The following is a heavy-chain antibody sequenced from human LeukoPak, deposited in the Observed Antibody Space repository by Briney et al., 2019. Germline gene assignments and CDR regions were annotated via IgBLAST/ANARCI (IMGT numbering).Heavy chain of an antibody. V-gene: IGHV3-7*04. CDR2: IKQDGSKK. CDR1: GFPFSSYW. CDR3: TRVGYIDEGIDY. Sequence: GGSLRLSCVASGFPFSSYWMTWVRQAPGKGLEWVANIKQDGSKKSYVDSVKGRFTISRDNAKNSLYLQMNCLRAEDTAIYYCTRVGYIDEGIDYWGQGTLVTVSS. D-gene: IGHD5-24*01. J-gene: IGHJ4*02.